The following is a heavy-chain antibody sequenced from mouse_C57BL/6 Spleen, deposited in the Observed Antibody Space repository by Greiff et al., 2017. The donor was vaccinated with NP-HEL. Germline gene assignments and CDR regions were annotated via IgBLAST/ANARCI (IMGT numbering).Heavy chain of an antibody. V-gene: IGHV2-2*01. J-gene: IGHJ1*03. Sequence: VKLVESGPGLVQPSQSLSITCTVSGFSLTSYGVHWVRQSPGKGLEWLGVIWSGGSTDYNAAFISRLSISKDNSKSQVFFKMNSLQADDTAIYYCASYYGSRDWYFDVWGTGTTVTVSS. CDR2: IWSGGST. D-gene: IGHD1-1*01. CDR1: GFSLTSYG. CDR3: ASYYGSRDWYFDV.